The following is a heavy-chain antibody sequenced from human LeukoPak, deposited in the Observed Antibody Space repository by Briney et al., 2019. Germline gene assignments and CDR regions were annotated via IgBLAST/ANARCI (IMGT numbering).Heavy chain of an antibody. Sequence: GGSLRLACAASGFTFSSYGMHWVRQARGKGLEWEAVISYDGSNKYYADSVKGRFTISRDNSKNPLYLQMNSLRAEDTAVYYCAKLTSLRYYYDSSGSEKGYAFDIWGQGTMVTVSS. V-gene: IGHV3-30*18. D-gene: IGHD3-22*01. J-gene: IGHJ3*02. CDR2: ISYDGSNK. CDR3: AKLTSLRYYYDSSGSEKGYAFDI. CDR1: GFTFSSYG.